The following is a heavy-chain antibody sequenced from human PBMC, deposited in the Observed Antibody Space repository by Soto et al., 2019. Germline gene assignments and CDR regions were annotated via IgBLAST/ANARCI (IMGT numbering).Heavy chain of an antibody. V-gene: IGHV4-30-2*01. J-gene: IGHJ5*02. CDR2: IYHSGST. Sequence: TLPVTCAVSGGSISSGGYFWSWIRQPPGKGLEWIGYIYHSGSTYYNPSLKSRVTISVDRSKNQFSLKLSSVTAADTAVYYCARGLGPWGQGTLVTVSS. CDR1: GGSISSGGYF. CDR3: ARGLGP. D-gene: IGHD3-10*01.